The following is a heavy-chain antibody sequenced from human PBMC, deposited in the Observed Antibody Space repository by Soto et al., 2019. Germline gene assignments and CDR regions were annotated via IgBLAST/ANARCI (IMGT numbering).Heavy chain of an antibody. CDR2: ISAYNGNT. J-gene: IGHJ5*02. CDR3: ARDLLYCSGGSCYYGTNWFDP. CDR1: GYTFTSYG. Sequence: GASVKVSCKASGYTFTSYGISWVRQAPGQGLEWMGWISAYNGNTNYAQKLQGRVTMTTDTSTSTAYMELRSLRSDDTAVYYCARDLLYCSGGSCYYGTNWFDPWGQGTLVTVSS. D-gene: IGHD2-15*01. V-gene: IGHV1-18*01.